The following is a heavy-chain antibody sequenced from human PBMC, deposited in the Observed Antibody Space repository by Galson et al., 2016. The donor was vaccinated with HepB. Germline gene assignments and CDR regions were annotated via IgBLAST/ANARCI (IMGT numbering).Heavy chain of an antibody. CDR3: AREESNSFHFDY. J-gene: IGHJ4*02. D-gene: IGHD6-6*01. CDR2: IIPIFGTA. CDR1: GGTFSSYA. Sequence: SVKVSCKASGGTFSSYAISWVRQAPGQGLEWMGGIIPIFGTANYAQKFQGRVTITADKSTSTAYMELSSLRSEDTAVYYCAREESNSFHFDYWGQGTLVTVSS. V-gene: IGHV1-69*06.